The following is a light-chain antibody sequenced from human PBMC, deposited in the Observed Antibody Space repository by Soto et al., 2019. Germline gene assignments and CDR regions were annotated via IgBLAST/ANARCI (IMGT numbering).Light chain of an antibody. V-gene: IGKV1-5*03. Sequence: DIQMTQSHSTLSGSVGDRVTITCRASKTISSWLAWYQQKPGKAPKLLIYKASTLKSGVPSRFSGSGSGTEFTLTISSLQPDDFATYYCQHYNSYSEAFGQGTKVELK. CDR2: KAS. J-gene: IGKJ1*01. CDR3: QHYNSYSEA. CDR1: KTISSW.